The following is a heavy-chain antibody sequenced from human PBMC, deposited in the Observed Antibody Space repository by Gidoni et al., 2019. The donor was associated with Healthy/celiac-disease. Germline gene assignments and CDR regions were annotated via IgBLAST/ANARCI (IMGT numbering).Heavy chain of an antibody. CDR3: ARQREWELIIDY. J-gene: IGHJ4*02. CDR2: IYYSGST. Sequence: QLQLQESGPGLVKPSETLSLTCTVSGGSISSSSYYWGWIRQPPGKGLEWIGSIYYSGSTYYNPSLKSRVTISVDTSKNQFSLKLSSVTAADTAVYYCARQREWELIIDYWGQGTLVTVSS. CDR1: GGSISSSSYY. D-gene: IGHD1-26*01. V-gene: IGHV4-39*01.